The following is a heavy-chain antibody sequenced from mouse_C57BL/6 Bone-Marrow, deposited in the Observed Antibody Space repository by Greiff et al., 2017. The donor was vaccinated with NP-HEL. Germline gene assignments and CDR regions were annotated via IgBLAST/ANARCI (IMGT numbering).Heavy chain of an antibody. CDR2: IWSGGST. J-gene: IGHJ4*01. V-gene: IGHV2-2*01. Sequence: VKLMESGPGLVQPSQSLSITCTVSGFSFTSYGVHWVRQSPGKGLEWLGVIWSGGSTDYNAAFISRLSISTDNSKSQVFLKMNSLQADDTAIYYCARDKVTTGMDYWGQGTSVTVSS. CDR1: GFSFTSYG. D-gene: IGHD2-2*01. CDR3: ARDKVTTGMDY.